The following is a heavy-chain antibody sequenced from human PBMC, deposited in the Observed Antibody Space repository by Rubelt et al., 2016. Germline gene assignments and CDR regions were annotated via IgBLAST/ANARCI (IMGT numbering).Heavy chain of an antibody. Sequence: QVQLQQWGAGLLKPSETLSLTCAVYGGSFSGYYWSWIRQPPGKGLEWIGEINHSGSTNYNPSLKSRVTISVDSSKNQFSLKLRSVTAADTAVYYCARGRVTTYYYYYYGMDVWGQGTTVTVSS. CDR3: ARGRVTTYYYYYYGMDV. CDR2: INHSGST. J-gene: IGHJ6*02. V-gene: IGHV4-34*01. D-gene: IGHD4-17*01. CDR1: GGSFSGYY.